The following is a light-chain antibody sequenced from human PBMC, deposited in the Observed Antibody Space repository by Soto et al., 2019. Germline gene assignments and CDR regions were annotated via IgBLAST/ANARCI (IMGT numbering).Light chain of an antibody. V-gene: IGLV1-44*01. Sequence: QSVLTQPPSASETPGQRVTISCSGSSSNIGSNTVSWYQHLPGTAPKLLIYSNNQRPSGVPDRFSGSKSGTSAALAISGLRSEDDADYYCATWDDSLSGPVFGGGTTLTVL. CDR1: SSNIGSNT. CDR3: ATWDDSLSGPV. CDR2: SNN. J-gene: IGLJ3*02.